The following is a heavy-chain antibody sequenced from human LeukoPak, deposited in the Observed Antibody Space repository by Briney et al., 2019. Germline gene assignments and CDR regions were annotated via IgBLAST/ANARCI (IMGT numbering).Heavy chain of an antibody. CDR1: GGSISSSSYY. CDR3: ARYSGSYHAFDI. V-gene: IGHV4-39*07. Sequence: SETLSLTCTVSGGSISSSSYYWGWLRQPPGKGLEWIGSIYYSGSTYYNPSLKSRVTISVDTSKNQFSLKLSSVTAADTAVYYCARYSGSYHAFDIWGQGTMVTVSS. J-gene: IGHJ3*02. D-gene: IGHD1-26*01. CDR2: IYYSGST.